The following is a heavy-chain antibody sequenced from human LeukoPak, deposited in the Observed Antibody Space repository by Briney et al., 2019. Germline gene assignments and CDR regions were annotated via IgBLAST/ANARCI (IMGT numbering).Heavy chain of an antibody. CDR3: ASSSGRPPYYFDY. J-gene: IGHJ4*02. CDR2: IYPGDSDT. CDR1: GYTFTSYW. D-gene: IGHD6-19*01. Sequence: GESLKISCQGSGYTFTSYWIGWVRQMPGKGLEWMGIIYPGDSDTRYSPSFQGQVTISADKSISTAYLQWSSLKASDTAMYYCASSSGRPPYYFDYWGQGTLVTVSS. V-gene: IGHV5-51*01.